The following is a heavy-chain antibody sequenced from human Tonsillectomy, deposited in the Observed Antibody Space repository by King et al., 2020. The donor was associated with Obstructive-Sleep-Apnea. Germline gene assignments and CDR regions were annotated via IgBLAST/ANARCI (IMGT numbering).Heavy chain of an antibody. CDR1: GFIVSSKY. J-gene: IGHJ4*02. CDR3: ARVGLHSGYELFFKEYYFDY. V-gene: IGHV3-66*01. Sequence: VQLVESGGGLVQPGGSLRLSCAASGFIVSSKYMSWVRQAPGKGLEWVSVIYSGGSTYYADSVKGSFPISRNNSKNTLHLQINSLRAEETAVYYCARVGLHSGYELFFKEYYFDYWGQGPLVTVSS. D-gene: IGHD5-12*01. CDR2: IYSGGST.